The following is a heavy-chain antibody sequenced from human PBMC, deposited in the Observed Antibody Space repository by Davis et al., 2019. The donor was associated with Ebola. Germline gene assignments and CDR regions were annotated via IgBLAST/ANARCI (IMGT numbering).Heavy chain of an antibody. CDR1: GFTVSSNY. CDR3: ARDLGCSAAGCYYNWFDS. V-gene: IGHV3-21*01. Sequence: GESLKISCAASGFTVSSNYMNWVRQAPGKGLEWVSSISSSSGYIKYAESVKGRFTISRDNSKNVLYLEMKSLRGEDTAVYFCARDLGCSAAGCYYNWFDSWGQGTLVTVSS. J-gene: IGHJ5*01. CDR2: ISSSSGYI. D-gene: IGHD2-15*01.